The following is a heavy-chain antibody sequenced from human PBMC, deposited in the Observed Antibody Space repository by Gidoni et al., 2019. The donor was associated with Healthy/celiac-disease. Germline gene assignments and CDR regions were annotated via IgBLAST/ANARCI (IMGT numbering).Heavy chain of an antibody. CDR3: ARDRCSSTSCYLGYYYYYGMDV. D-gene: IGHD2-2*01. V-gene: IGHV1-69*01. Sequence: QVQLVQSGAEVKKPGSSVKVSCKASGGTFSSYAISWVRQAPGQGLEWMGGIIPVFGTANYAQKFQGRVTITADESTSTAYMELSSLRSEDTAVYYCARDRCSSTSCYLGYYYYYGMDVWGQGTTVTVSS. CDR2: IIPVFGTA. CDR1: GGTFSSYA. J-gene: IGHJ6*02.